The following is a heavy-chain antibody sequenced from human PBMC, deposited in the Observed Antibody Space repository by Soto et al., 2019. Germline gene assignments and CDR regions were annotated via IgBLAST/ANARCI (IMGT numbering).Heavy chain of an antibody. CDR3: ARGWDANS. CDR1: GASVSSGNQS. V-gene: IGHV4-61*01. CDR2: IYNSVIT. D-gene: IGHD6-19*01. J-gene: IGHJ4*02. Sequence: SECLSLTCTLSGASVSSGNQSWSWIRQPPGKRLEWIGFIYNSVITNYSPSLKSRVSISADTSRNQFSLKMSSVTAADTAVYYCARGWDANSWGQGALVTVS.